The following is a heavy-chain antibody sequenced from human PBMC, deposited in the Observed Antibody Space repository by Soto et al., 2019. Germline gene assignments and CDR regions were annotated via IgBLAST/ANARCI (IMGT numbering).Heavy chain of an antibody. V-gene: IGHV3-30-3*01. D-gene: IGHD3-22*01. J-gene: IGHJ6*02. CDR2: ISYDGSNK. Sequence: LRLSCAASGFTFSSYAMHWVRQAPGKGLEWVAVISYDGSNKYYADSVKGRFTISRDNSKNTLYLQMNSLRAEDTAVYYCARYYYDSSGYDGMDVWGHGTTVTVSS. CDR1: GFTFSSYA. CDR3: ARYYYDSSGYDGMDV.